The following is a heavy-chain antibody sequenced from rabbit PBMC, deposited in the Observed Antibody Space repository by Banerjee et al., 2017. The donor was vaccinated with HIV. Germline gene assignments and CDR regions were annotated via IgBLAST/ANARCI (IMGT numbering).Heavy chain of an antibody. CDR3: ARDLAGVIGWNFNL. CDR2: ITYGGSA. D-gene: IGHD4-1*01. CDR1: GFDFSSHG. J-gene: IGHJ4*01. V-gene: IGHV1S45*01. Sequence: QEQLEESGGGLVQPEGSLTLTCTASGFDFSSHGVSWVRQAPGKGLEWIGYITYGGSAYYASWATGRFTISKTSSTTVTLQMTSLTVADTATYLCARDLAGVIGWNFNLWGPGTLVTVS.